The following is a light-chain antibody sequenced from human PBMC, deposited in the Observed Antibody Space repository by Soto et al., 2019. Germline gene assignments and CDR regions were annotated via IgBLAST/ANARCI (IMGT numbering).Light chain of an antibody. CDR3: QQRSNWPPT. Sequence: EIVLTQSPATLSLSPGERATLSCRASQSVSSNLAWYQQKPGQAPRLLIYGASTRATGIPARFSGSGSGTDFTLTISSLEPEDFAVYYCQQRSNWPPTFGQGTRLEIK. CDR1: QSVSSN. CDR2: GAS. V-gene: IGKV3-11*01. J-gene: IGKJ5*01.